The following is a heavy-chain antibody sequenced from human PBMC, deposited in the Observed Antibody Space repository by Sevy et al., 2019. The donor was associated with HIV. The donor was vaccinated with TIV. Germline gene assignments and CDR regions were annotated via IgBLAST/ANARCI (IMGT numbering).Heavy chain of an antibody. Sequence: GGSLRLSCAASGFTFSDYYMSWIRQAPGKGLEWVSYISSSGSTIYYADSVKGRFTISRDNAKNSLYLQMNSQRAEDTAVYYCARRMVVVITLDAFDISGQGTMVTVSS. CDR2: ISSSGSTI. CDR1: GFTFSDYY. CDR3: ARRMVVVITLDAFDI. J-gene: IGHJ3*02. V-gene: IGHV3-11*01. D-gene: IGHD3-22*01.